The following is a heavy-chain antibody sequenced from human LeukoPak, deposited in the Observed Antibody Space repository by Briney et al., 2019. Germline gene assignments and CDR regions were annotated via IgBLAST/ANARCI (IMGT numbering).Heavy chain of an antibody. CDR2: IYSGGST. J-gene: IGHJ3*02. Sequence: GGSLRLSCAASGFTFSSYAMSWVRQAPGKGLEWVSVIYSGGSTYYADSVKGRFTISRDNSKNTLYLQMNSLRAEDTAVYYCAREDTAMTPGAFDIWGQGTMVTVSS. CDR3: AREDTAMTPGAFDI. D-gene: IGHD5-18*01. V-gene: IGHV3-66*01. CDR1: GFTFSSYA.